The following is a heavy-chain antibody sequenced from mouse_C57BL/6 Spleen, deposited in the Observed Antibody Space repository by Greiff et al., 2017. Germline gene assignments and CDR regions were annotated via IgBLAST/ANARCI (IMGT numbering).Heavy chain of an antibody. D-gene: IGHD2-5*01. CDR3: ARKGAYYSNYGYAMDY. Sequence: QVQLKESGAELVRPGTSVKMSCKASGYTFTNYWIGWAKQRPGHGLEWIGDIYPGGGYTNYNEKFKGKATLTADKSSSTAYMQFSSLTSEDSAIYYCARKGAYYSNYGYAMDYWGQGTSVTVSS. J-gene: IGHJ4*01. CDR1: GYTFTNYW. V-gene: IGHV1-63*01. CDR2: IYPGGGYT.